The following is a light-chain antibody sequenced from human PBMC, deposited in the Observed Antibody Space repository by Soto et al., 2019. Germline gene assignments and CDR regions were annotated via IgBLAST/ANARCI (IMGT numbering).Light chain of an antibody. CDR3: QQADSVPYT. J-gene: IGKJ2*01. V-gene: IGKV1-12*01. CDR1: QGITRW. Sequence: DIQMTQSPSSVSASVGDRVTITCRASQGITRWLAWYQQRPGKAPRLLIYATSTLQSGVPSRFSGSGSGTDFTLTISSLQPDDSATYYCQQADSVPYTFGQGTKVEIK. CDR2: ATS.